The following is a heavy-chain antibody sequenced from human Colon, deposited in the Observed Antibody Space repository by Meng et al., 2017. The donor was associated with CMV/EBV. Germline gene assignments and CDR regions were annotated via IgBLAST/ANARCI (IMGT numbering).Heavy chain of an antibody. D-gene: IGHD3-10*01. J-gene: IGHJ6*02. Sequence: SVKVSCKASGGTFSSYTISWVRQAPGQGLEWMGRIIPILGIANYAQKFQGRVTITADKSTSTAYMELRSLRSDDTAVYYCARGSISMVRGVIIAYGMDAWGQGTTVTVSS. V-gene: IGHV1-69*02. CDR3: ARGSISMVRGVIIAYGMDA. CDR1: GGTFSSYT. CDR2: IIPILGIA.